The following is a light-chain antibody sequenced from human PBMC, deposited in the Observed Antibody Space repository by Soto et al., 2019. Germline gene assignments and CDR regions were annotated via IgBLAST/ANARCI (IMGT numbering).Light chain of an antibody. CDR2: DTS. CDR1: QFVSSR. Sequence: DIVVTQSPATLSASPGERVTLSCRASQFVSSRLAWYQRRPGQVPRLLIYDTSTRAPGISARFSGSGSGTEFTLTISSLQPEDFATYYCQQSYITPWTFGQGTTVDIK. CDR3: QQSYITPWT. V-gene: IGKV3-15*01. J-gene: IGKJ1*01.